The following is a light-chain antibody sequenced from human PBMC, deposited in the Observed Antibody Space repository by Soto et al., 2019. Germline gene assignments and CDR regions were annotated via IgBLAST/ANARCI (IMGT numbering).Light chain of an antibody. V-gene: IGLV2-14*03. CDR3: TSYTTNKTPL. CDR2: DVS. CDR1: SSDVGGYNY. J-gene: IGLJ2*01. Sequence: QSALTQPASVSGSPGQSITISCTGTSSDVGGYNYVSWYQQHPSKAPKLMIYDVSSRPSGVSNRSSGSKSGNTASLTISGLLSEDEADYYCTSYTTNKTPLFGGGTKLTVL.